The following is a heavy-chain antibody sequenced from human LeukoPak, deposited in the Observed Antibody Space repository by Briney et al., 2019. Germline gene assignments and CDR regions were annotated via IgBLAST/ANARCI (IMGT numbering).Heavy chain of an antibody. J-gene: IGHJ4*02. CDR2: MSADNGDT. Sequence: ASVTVSCKTSGYSFTNYGISWVRQVPGQGLEWMGWMSADNGDTNYARKFQDRVTMTTDTSTSTAYMELRSLRSDDTAVYYCARDPVDWSGNYQPSPYFDYWGQGTLVIVSS. V-gene: IGHV1-18*01. D-gene: IGHD1-26*01. CDR1: GYSFTNYG. CDR3: ARDPVDWSGNYQPSPYFDY.